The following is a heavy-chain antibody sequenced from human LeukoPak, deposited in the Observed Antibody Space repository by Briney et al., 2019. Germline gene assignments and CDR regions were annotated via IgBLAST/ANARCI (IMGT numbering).Heavy chain of an antibody. CDR1: GFTLSSYA. J-gene: IGHJ1*01. CDR2: ISGSGGST. V-gene: IGHV3-23*01. CDR3: ARSFGITIFGVASQNEYFQH. D-gene: IGHD3-3*01. Sequence: PGGSLRLSCAASGFTLSSYAMSWVRQAPGKGLEWVSGISGSGGSTYYADSVKGRFSISRDSSKNTLYLQMNSLRAEDTAVYYCARSFGITIFGVASQNEYFQHWGQGTLVTVSS.